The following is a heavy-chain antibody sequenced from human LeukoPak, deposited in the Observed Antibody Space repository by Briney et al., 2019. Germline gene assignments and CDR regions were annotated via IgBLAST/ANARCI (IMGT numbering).Heavy chain of an antibody. V-gene: IGHV3-23*01. J-gene: IGHJ4*02. Sequence: GGSLRLSCAASGFTFSTYAMSWVRQAPGKGLEWVSAISGSGDNTYYIDSVKGGFTISRDNSKNTLYLQMNSLRAEDTAVYYCAKERDSKGYFDYWGQGTLVTVSS. CDR2: ISGSGDNT. CDR1: GFTFSTYA. D-gene: IGHD2-15*01. CDR3: AKERDSKGYFDY.